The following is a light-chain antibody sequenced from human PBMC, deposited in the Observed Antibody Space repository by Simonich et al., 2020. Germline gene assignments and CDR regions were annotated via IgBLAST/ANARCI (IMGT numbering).Light chain of an antibody. V-gene: IGKV3-15*01. CDR3: QQYNNWPRT. Sequence: EIVMTQSPATLSVSPGERAPLPCRASQSVSSNLAWSQQKTNQAPRLLIYGASTRATGIPARFSGSGSGTEFTLTISSMQSEDFAVYYCQQYNNWPRTFGQGTKVEIK. CDR2: GAS. CDR1: QSVSSN. J-gene: IGKJ1*01.